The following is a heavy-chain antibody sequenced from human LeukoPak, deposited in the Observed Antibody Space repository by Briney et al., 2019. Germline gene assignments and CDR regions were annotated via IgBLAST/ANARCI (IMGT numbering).Heavy chain of an antibody. V-gene: IGHV3-7*05. CDR1: GLTFSGFW. CDR2: INGDGGQK. D-gene: IGHD3-16*01. Sequence: TGGSLRLSCAASGLTFSGFWMSWVRQAPGKGLEWVANINGDGGQKNYVDSVKGRFTISRDNAKNSLYLQLNSLRAEDTAVYYCASGGHIDYCGQGSLVTVSS. CDR3: ASGGHIDY. J-gene: IGHJ4*02.